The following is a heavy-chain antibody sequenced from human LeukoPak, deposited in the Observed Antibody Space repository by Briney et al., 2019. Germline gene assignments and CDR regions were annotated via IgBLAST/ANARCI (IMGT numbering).Heavy chain of an antibody. CDR2: ISGSGGST. CDR1: GFTLRSYA. D-gene: IGHD2-21*02. Sequence: PGGSLRLSCAASGFTLRSYAMSWVRQAPGKGLEWVSTISGSGGSTYYADSVKGRFTISRDNSKNTLSLQMNSLRAEDTAVYHCAKDYRMVVTAPQDYWGQGTLVTVPS. J-gene: IGHJ4*02. CDR3: AKDYRMVVTAPQDY. V-gene: IGHV3-23*01.